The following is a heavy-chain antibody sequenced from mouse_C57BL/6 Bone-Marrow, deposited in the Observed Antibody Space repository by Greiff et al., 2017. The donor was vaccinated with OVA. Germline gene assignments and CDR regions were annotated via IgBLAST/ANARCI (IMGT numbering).Heavy chain of an antibody. CDR3: ARWAPYGSSPRWYFDV. D-gene: IGHD1-1*01. Sequence: VQLQQSGAELMKPGASVKLSCKATGYTFTGYWIEWVKQRPGHGLEWIGEILPGSGSTNYNEKFKGKATFTADTSSNTAYMQLSSLTTEDSAIYYCARWAPYGSSPRWYFDVWGTGTTVTVSS. J-gene: IGHJ1*03. V-gene: IGHV1-9*01. CDR1: GYTFTGYW. CDR2: ILPGSGST.